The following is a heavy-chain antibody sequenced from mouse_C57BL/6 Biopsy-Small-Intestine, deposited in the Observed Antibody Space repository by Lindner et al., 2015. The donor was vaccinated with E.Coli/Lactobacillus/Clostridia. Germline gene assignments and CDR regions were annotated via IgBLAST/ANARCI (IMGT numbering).Heavy chain of an antibody. CDR3: ASYGNFDY. CDR2: INPGSGGT. Sequence: VQLQESGTELVRPGTSVKVSCKASGYVFTNFLIEWVKQRPGQGLEWIGVINPGSGGTNYNEKFKGKATLTADKSSSTAYMQLTNLTSEDSAVYFCASYGNFDYWGQGTTLTASS. J-gene: IGHJ2*01. D-gene: IGHD2-1*01. V-gene: IGHV1-54*01. CDR1: GYVFTNFL.